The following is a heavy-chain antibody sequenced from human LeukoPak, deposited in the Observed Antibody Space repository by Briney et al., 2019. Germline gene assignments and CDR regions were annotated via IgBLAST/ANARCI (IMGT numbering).Heavy chain of an antibody. CDR1: GGSFSGYY. V-gene: IGHV4-34*01. CDR2: INHSGST. Sequence: SETLSLTCAVYGGSFSGYYWSWIRQPPGKGLEWIGEINHSGSTYYNPSLKSRVTISVDTSKNQFSLKLSSVTAADTAVYYCARRPYGCSGGSCYAGPGFDPWGQGTLVTVSS. D-gene: IGHD2-15*01. CDR3: ARRPYGCSGGSCYAGPGFDP. J-gene: IGHJ5*02.